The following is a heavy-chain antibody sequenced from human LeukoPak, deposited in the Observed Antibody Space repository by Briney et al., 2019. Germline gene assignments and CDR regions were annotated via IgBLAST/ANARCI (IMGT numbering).Heavy chain of an antibody. Sequence: ASVKVSCKASGYTFTGYYLHWVRQAPGQGLEWMGWINPNSGGTNYAQKLQGRVTMTRDTSITTAYMELSRLRSDDTAVYYCARGHGSSGYYSGYWGQGTLVTVSS. J-gene: IGHJ4*02. CDR3: ARGHGSSGYYSGY. V-gene: IGHV1-2*02. CDR2: INPNSGGT. CDR1: GYTFTGYY. D-gene: IGHD3-22*01.